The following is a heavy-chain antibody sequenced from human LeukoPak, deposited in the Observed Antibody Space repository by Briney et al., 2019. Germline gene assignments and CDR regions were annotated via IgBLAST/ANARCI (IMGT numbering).Heavy chain of an antibody. V-gene: IGHV3-64*01. CDR2: ISSNGGST. Sequence: GGSLRLSCAASGFTFSSYAMHWVRQAPGKGLEYVSAISSNGGSTYYANSVKGRFTISRDNSKNTLYLQMGSLRAEDTAVYYCARTQLNGSRAPWGQGTLVTVSS. D-gene: IGHD3-10*01. J-gene: IGHJ5*02. CDR3: ARTQLNGSRAP. CDR1: GFTFSSYA.